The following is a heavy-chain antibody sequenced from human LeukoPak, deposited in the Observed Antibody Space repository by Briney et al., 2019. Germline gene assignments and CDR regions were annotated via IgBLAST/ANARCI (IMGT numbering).Heavy chain of an antibody. V-gene: IGHV3-23*01. D-gene: IGHD1-1*01. CDR1: GFTFSSYA. CDR2: ISGSGGST. Sequence: PGGSLRLSCAASGFTFSSYAMNWVRQAPGKGLEWVSAISGSGGSTYYADSVKGRFTISRDNSKNTLYLQMNSLRAEDTAVYYCAKAQLERRRDLYYYYGMDVWGKGTTVTVSS. CDR3: AKAQLERRRDLYYYYGMDV. J-gene: IGHJ6*04.